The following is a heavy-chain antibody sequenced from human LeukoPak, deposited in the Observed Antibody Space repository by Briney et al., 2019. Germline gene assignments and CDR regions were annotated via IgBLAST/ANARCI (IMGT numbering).Heavy chain of an antibody. CDR2: ISSSSSTI. J-gene: IGHJ4*02. CDR1: GFTFSSYS. CDR3: ARGELLPDY. V-gene: IGHV3-48*01. D-gene: IGHD2-15*01. Sequence: GGSLRLSCAASGFTFSSYSMNWVRQAPGKGLEWVSYISSSSSTIYYADSVKGRFTISRDNAKNSLYLQMNSLRAEDTAVYYCARGELLPDYWGQGTLVTVSS.